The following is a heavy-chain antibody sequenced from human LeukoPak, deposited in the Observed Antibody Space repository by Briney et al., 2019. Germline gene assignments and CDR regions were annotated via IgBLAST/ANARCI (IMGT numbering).Heavy chain of an antibody. CDR1: GGSISSSSYY. Sequence: SETLSLTCTVSGGSISSSSYYWGWIRQPPGKGLEWIGSIYYSGSTYYNPSLKSRVTISVDTSKNQFSLKLSSVTAADTAVYYCARDLSYDFWSGYYLEPSRWFDPWGQGTLATVSS. V-gene: IGHV4-39*07. J-gene: IGHJ5*02. D-gene: IGHD3-3*01. CDR2: IYYSGST. CDR3: ARDLSYDFWSGYYLEPSRWFDP.